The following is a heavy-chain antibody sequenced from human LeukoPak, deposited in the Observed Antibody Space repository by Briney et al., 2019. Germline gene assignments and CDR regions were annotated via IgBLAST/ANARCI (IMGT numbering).Heavy chain of an antibody. Sequence: GGSLRLSCAASGFPLSAYWMHWVRQAPGKGLLWVSRINGDGSSINYADSVKGRFTISRDNAKNTLYLQMNSLRAEDTAVYYCARDMGGYFDLWGRGTLVTASS. CDR1: GFPLSAYW. D-gene: IGHD1-26*01. V-gene: IGHV3-74*01. J-gene: IGHJ2*01. CDR3: ARDMGGYFDL. CDR2: INGDGSSI.